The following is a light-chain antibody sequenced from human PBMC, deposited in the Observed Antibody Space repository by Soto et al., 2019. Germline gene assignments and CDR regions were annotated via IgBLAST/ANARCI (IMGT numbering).Light chain of an antibody. CDR3: QQANSFPPFT. CDR1: QGISSG. J-gene: IGKJ3*01. V-gene: IGKV1D-12*01. CDR2: AAS. Sequence: DLQMTQSPSSVSASVGDRVTITCRASQGISSGLAWYQQKPGKAPKLLIYAASSLQSGVPSRFSGSGSGTDFTLTISSLQTEDFATYYCQQANSFPPFTFGPGTKVDIK.